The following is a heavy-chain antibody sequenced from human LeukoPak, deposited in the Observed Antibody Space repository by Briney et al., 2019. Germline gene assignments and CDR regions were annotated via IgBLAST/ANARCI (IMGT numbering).Heavy chain of an antibody. J-gene: IGHJ4*02. CDR2: ISGSGGST. CDR1: GFTFSSYA. CDR3: ACYSSGWYRSGYDY. Sequence: GGPLRLSCAASGFTFSSYAMSWVRQAPGKGLEWVSAISGSGGSTYYADSVKGRFTISRDNSKNTLYLQMNSLRAEDTAVYYCACYSSGWYRSGYDYWGQGTLVTVSS. D-gene: IGHD6-19*01. V-gene: IGHV3-23*01.